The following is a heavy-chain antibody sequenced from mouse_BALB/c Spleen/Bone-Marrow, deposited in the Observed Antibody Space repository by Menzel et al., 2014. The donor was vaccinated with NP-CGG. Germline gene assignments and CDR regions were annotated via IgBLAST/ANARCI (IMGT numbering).Heavy chain of an antibody. J-gene: IGHJ1*01. V-gene: IGHV1S81*02. Sequence: QVQLKQSGAELVKPGASVKLSCKASGYSFTRYYMYWVKQRPGQGLEWIGEINPSNGGTNFNEKFKSKATLTVDKSSSTAYMQFSSLTSEGTAVYYCTRSNYGYWYFDVWGAGTTVTVSS. CDR2: INPSNGGT. D-gene: IGHD1-1*01. CDR1: GYSFTRYY. CDR3: TRSNYGYWYFDV.